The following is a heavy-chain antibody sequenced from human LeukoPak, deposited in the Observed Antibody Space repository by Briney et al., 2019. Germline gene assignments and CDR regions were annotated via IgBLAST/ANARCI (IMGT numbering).Heavy chain of an antibody. CDR3: VRGTGYSAYDYDFDY. Sequence: GGSLRLSCAASGFTFSSYDMHWVRQPTGIGLEWVSAIGTAGDTYYPGSVKGRFTISRENAKNSLYLQMNSLRAGDTAVYYCVRGTGYSAYDYDFDYWGQGTLVTVSS. CDR2: IGTAGDT. J-gene: IGHJ4*02. V-gene: IGHV3-13*04. CDR1: GFTFSSYD. D-gene: IGHD5-12*01.